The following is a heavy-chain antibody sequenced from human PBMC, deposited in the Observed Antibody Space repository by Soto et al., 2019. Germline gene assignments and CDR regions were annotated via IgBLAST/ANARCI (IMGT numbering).Heavy chain of an antibody. CDR2: IDPSDSYT. Sequence: GESLKISCKGSGYSFTSYWISWVRQMPGKGLEWMGRIDPSDSYTNYSPSFQGHVTISADKSISTAYLQWSSLKASDTAMYYCASPEPEGEYDYYYYGMDVWGQGTTVTVSS. D-gene: IGHD4-17*01. J-gene: IGHJ6*02. V-gene: IGHV5-10-1*01. CDR1: GYSFTSYW. CDR3: ASPEPEGEYDYYYYGMDV.